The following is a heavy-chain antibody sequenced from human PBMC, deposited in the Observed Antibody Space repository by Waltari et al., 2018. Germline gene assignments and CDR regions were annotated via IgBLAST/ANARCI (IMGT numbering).Heavy chain of an antibody. CDR2: IYYSGST. CDR3: AGLLFDFGVHAFDI. V-gene: IGHV4-39*01. Sequence: QLQLQESGPGLVKPSETLSLTCTVPGGSISSSSYYWGWIRQPPGKGLEWIGSIYYSGSTYYNPSLKSRVTISVDTSKNQFSLKLSSVTAADTAVYYCAGLLFDFGVHAFDIWGQGTMVTVSS. J-gene: IGHJ3*02. D-gene: IGHD3-3*01. CDR1: GGSISSSSYY.